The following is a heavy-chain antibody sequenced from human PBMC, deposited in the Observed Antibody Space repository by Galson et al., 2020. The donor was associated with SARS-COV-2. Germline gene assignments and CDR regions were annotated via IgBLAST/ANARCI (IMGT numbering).Heavy chain of an antibody. D-gene: IGHD3-22*01. V-gene: IGHV3-53*01. CDR1: GFSVSNNY. CDR3: ARAWGYYFDSRWDY. CDR2: IFGDVST. J-gene: IGHJ4*02. Sequence: GGSLRLSCEASGFSVSNNYMNWVRLAPGRGLEWVLIIFGDVSTYYADSVKGRFTVSRDNSKNTLYLQMSSLRAEDTAVYYCARAWGYYFDSRWDYWGQGTLVTVSS.